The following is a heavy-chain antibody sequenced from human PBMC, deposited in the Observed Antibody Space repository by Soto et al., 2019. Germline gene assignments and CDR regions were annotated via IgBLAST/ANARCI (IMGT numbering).Heavy chain of an antibody. CDR3: AKDKWVYRRSSSYGMDV. Sequence: QVQLVESGGGVVQPGRSLRLSCAASGFTFSSYGMHWVRQAPGKGLEWVAVIVYDGSNKYYEESLKGRFTISRDNSKNTLSLQMNTLRAEDTAVYYCAKDKWVYRRSSSYGMDVWGQGTTVTVSS. CDR2: IVYDGSNK. D-gene: IGHD6-6*01. CDR1: GFTFSSYG. V-gene: IGHV3-30*18. J-gene: IGHJ6*02.